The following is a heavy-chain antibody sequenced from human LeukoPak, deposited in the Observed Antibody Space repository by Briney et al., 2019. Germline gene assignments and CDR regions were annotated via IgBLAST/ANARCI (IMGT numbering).Heavy chain of an antibody. J-gene: IGHJ4*02. Sequence: SETLSLTCTVSSGSISGSSYYWGWIRQPPGKGLEWIGTTYYSGSTYYNPSLESRVTISVDTSKNQFSLKMSSVTAADTAVYYCAREGSGWYEGFDYWGQGTLVTVSS. CDR1: SGSISGSSYY. CDR3: AREGSGWYEGFDY. V-gene: IGHV4-39*02. D-gene: IGHD6-19*01. CDR2: TYYSGST.